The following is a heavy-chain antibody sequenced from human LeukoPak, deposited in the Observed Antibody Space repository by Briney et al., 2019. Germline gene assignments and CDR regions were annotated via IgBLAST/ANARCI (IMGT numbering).Heavy chain of an antibody. J-gene: IGHJ6*02. CDR3: AKSIAVGGINPRYYYHYGMDV. CDR1: GFTFSTFA. Sequence: PGGSLRLSCAASGFTFSTFAMHWVRQAPGKGLEWVALMSYDGSEEYYADSVKGRFTISRDNSKNTQYLQMNSLRPEDTAVYYCAKSIAVGGINPRYYYHYGMDVWGQGTTVTVSS. V-gene: IGHV3-30*18. CDR2: MSYDGSEE. D-gene: IGHD6-19*01.